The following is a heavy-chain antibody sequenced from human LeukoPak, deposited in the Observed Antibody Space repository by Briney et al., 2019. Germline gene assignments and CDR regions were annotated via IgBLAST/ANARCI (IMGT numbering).Heavy chain of an antibody. V-gene: IGHV3-48*04. D-gene: IGHD2-21*02. Sequence: GGSLRLSCAASGFTFSSYSMNWVRQAPGKGLEWVSYISSSSSTIYYADSVKGRFTISRDNAKNPLYLQMNSLRAEDTAVYYCARFSYCGGDCYGNLANGGWFDPWGQGTLVTVSS. J-gene: IGHJ5*02. CDR3: ARFSYCGGDCYGNLANGGWFDP. CDR1: GFTFSSYS. CDR2: ISSSSSTI.